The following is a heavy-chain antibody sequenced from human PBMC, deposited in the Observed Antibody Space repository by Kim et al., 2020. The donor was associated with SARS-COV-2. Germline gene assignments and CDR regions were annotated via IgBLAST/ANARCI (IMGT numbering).Heavy chain of an antibody. CDR2: INPSGGST. J-gene: IGHJ4*02. D-gene: IGHD6-13*01. Sequence: ASVKVSCKASGYTFTSYYMNWVRQAPGQGLEWMGMINPSGGSTRNAQKLQGRVTMTRDTSTSTVYMELSSLRSEDTAVYYCARGESSSWSRGYAGKFDYWGRGTLVTVSS. V-gene: IGHV1-46*04. CDR3: ARGESSSWSRGYAGKFDY. CDR1: GYTFTSYY.